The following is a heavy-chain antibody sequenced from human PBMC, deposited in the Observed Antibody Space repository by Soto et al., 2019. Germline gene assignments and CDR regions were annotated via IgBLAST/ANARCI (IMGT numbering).Heavy chain of an antibody. CDR2: IVVGSGNT. CDR1: VFGYSVSA. CDR3: AASVDLSFAP. V-gene: IGHV1-58*01. Sequence: KLACTGSVFGYSVSAGRWLRQARGQRLEWIGWIVVGSGNTNYAQKFQERVTITRDMSTSTAYMELSSLRSEDTAVYYCAASVDLSFAPWGQGTLVTVSS. J-gene: IGHJ5*02.